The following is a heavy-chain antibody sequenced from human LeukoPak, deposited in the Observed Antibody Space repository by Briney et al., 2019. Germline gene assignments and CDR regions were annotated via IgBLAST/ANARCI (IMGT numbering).Heavy chain of an antibody. J-gene: IGHJ6*03. V-gene: IGHV4-61*02. CDR3: ARDAPRDLYYYYYYYMDV. CDR2: IYTSGST. D-gene: IGHD2-21*02. CDR1: GGSISSGSYY. Sequence: PSETLSLTCTVSGGSISSGSYYWSWIRQPAGKGLEWIGRIYTSGSTNYNPYLKSRVTISVDTSKNQFSLKLSSVTAADTAVYYCARDAPRDLYYYYYYYMDVWGKGTTVTVSS.